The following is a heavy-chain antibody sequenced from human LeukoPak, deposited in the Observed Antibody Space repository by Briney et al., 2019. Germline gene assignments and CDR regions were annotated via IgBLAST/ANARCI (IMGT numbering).Heavy chain of an antibody. CDR3: ARACGGDCFVVDAFDI. CDR2: IYYSGST. Sequence: SETLSLTCTVSGGSISSSSYYWGWIRQPPGKGLGWIGSIYYSGSTYYNPSLKSRVTISVDTSKNQFYLKVTSVTAADTAVYYCARACGGDCFVVDAFDIWGQGTMVTVSS. J-gene: IGHJ3*02. CDR1: GGSISSSSYY. D-gene: IGHD2-21*02. V-gene: IGHV4-39*01.